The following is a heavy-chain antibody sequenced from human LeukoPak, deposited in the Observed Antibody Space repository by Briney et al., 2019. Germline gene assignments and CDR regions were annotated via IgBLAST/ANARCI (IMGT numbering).Heavy chain of an antibody. CDR2: IKQDGSEK. CDR3: ARHIPRGNNYFDY. D-gene: IGHD3-16*01. Sequence: PGGSLRLSCAASGFTFSDYYMSWIRQAPGKGLEWVANIKQDGSEKYYVDSVKGRFTISRDNAKNSLYLQMNSLRAEDTAVYYCARHIPRGNNYFDYWGQGTLVTVSS. CDR1: GFTFSDYY. V-gene: IGHV3-7*01. J-gene: IGHJ4*02.